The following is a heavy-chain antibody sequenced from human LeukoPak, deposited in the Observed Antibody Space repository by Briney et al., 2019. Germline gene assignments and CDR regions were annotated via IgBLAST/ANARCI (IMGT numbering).Heavy chain of an antibody. Sequence: GGSLRLSCAASGFTFSSYGMHWVRQAPGKGLEWAAFIRYDGSNKYYADSVKGRFTISRDNSKNTLYLQMNSLRAEDTAVYYCAKDQIVVTAIWGGDYWGQGTLVAVSS. CDR1: GFTFSSYG. CDR3: AKDQIVVTAIWGGDY. CDR2: IRYDGSNK. V-gene: IGHV3-30*02. J-gene: IGHJ4*02. D-gene: IGHD2-21*02.